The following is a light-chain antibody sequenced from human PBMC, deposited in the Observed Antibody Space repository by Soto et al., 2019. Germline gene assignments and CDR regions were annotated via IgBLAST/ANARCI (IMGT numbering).Light chain of an antibody. CDR2: EGS. CDR1: SSDVGSYNL. J-gene: IGLJ1*01. V-gene: IGLV2-23*03. Sequence: QSALTHPASVSGSPGQSITISCTGTSSDVGSYNLVSWYQQHPGKAPKLTIYEGSKRPSGVSNRSSGSKSGNTASLTISGLQAEDEADYYCCSYAGSSTFFYVLGTGTKVTVL. CDR3: CSYAGSSTFFYV.